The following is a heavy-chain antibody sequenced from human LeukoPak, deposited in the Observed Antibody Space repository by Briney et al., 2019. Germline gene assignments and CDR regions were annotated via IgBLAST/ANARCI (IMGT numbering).Heavy chain of an antibody. CDR3: ARGGSGYDYVWGSYRYDY. D-gene: IGHD3-16*02. CDR1: GGPVSSGSYY. J-gene: IGHJ4*02. V-gene: IGHV4-61*01. CDR2: IYYSGST. Sequence: PSETLSLTCTVSGGPVSSGSYYWSWIRQPPGKGLEWIGYIYYSGSTNYNPSLKSRVTISVDTSKNQFSLKLSSVTAADTAVYYCARGGSGYDYVWGSYRYDYWGQGTLVTVSS.